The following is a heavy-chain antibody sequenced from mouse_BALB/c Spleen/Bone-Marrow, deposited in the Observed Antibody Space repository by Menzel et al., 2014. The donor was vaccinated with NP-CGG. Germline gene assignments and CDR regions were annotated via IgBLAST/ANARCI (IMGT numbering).Heavy chain of an antibody. D-gene: IGHD2-14*01. CDR2: IHPGSSNT. CDR1: GYTFTDYE. CDR3: IRGNYRYSWFAY. V-gene: IGHV1-15*01. J-gene: IGHJ3*01. Sequence: QVQLQQSGAELVRPGASVKLSCKALGYTFTDYEMHWVKQTPVNGLEWIGAIHPGSSNTAYNQKFKGKATLTADKSSSTAYMELSSLTSEDSAVYYCIRGNYRYSWFAYWGQGTLVTVSA.